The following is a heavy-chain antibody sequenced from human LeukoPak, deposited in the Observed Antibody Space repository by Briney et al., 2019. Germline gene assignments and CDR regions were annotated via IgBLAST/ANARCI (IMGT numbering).Heavy chain of an antibody. CDR2: IIPIFGIA. CDR3: ARPTLRYLEWFPRPLYYYGMDV. D-gene: IGHD3-3*01. CDR1: GGTFSSNA. Sequence: SVKVSCKASGGTFSSNAISWVRQAPGQGLEWMGRIIPIFGIANYAQKFQGRVTITADKSTSTAYMELSSLRSEDTAVYYCARPTLRYLEWFPRPLYYYGMDVWGQGTTVTVSS. J-gene: IGHJ6*02. V-gene: IGHV1-69*04.